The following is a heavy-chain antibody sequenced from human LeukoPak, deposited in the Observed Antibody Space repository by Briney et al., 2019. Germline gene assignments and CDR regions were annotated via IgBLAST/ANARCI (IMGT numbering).Heavy chain of an antibody. J-gene: IGHJ3*02. CDR1: GDSVSSNSAA. CDR3: ASATAWGSAFRI. D-gene: IGHD5-18*01. Sequence: SQTLSLTCAISGDSVSSNSAAWHWIRQSPSTGLEWLGRAEYRSKWYNYYAVSVKSRIIIHQDTSKNQLSLQLNSVTPEDTAIYYCASATAWGSAFRIWGQGTVVTVSS. V-gene: IGHV6-1*01. CDR2: AEYRSKWYN.